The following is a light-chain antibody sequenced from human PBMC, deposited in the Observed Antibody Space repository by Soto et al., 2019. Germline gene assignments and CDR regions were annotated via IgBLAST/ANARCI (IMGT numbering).Light chain of an antibody. CDR1: NTDIGLYDY. J-gene: IGLJ2*01. CDR2: DVS. Sequence: QSALTQPASVSGSPGQSITISCMGTNTDIGLYDYVSWYQQHPDKAPKLIIYDVSNRPSGVSSRFSASKSGNTASLTISGLQAEDEADYYCSSYSVARAVIFGGGTQLTVL. V-gene: IGLV2-14*01. CDR3: SSYSVARAVI.